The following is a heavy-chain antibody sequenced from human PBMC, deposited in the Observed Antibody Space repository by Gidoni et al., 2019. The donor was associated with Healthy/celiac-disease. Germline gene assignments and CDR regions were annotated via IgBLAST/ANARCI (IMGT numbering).Heavy chain of an antibody. V-gene: IGHV4-61*02. D-gene: IGHD4-17*01. J-gene: IGHJ4*02. CDR2: IYTSGST. CDR3: ARINDYGDYVDY. Sequence: QVQLQESGPGLVKPSQTLSLTCPVSGGSISSGSYYWSWIRQPAGKGLEWIGRIYTSGSTNYNPSLKSRVTISVDTSKNQFSLKLSSVTAADTAVYYCARINDYGDYVDYWGQGTLVTVSS. CDR1: GGSISSGSYY.